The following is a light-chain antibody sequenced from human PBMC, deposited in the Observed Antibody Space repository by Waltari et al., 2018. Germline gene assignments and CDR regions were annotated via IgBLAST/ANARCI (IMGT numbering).Light chain of an antibody. CDR1: RSVSTQ. J-gene: IGKJ4*01. CDR2: DAS. Sequence: ETVLTQSPATLSLSPGERATLPCRASRSVSTQLAWYQPKPGQAPRLLIYDASNRASDIPDRFSGSGSGTDFTLTISSLEPEDFAVYYCQQRSNWPPELTFGGGTKVEIK. V-gene: IGKV3-11*01. CDR3: QQRSNWPPELT.